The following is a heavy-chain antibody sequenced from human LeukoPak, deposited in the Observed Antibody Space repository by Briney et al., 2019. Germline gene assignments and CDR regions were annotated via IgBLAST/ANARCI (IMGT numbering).Heavy chain of an antibody. Sequence: GGSLRLSCAASGFTFSSYAMSWVRQAPGKGLEWVSAISGSGGSTYYADSVKGRLTISRDNSKNTLYLQMNSLRAEDTAVYYCATRIAVAGIRSAFDIWGQGTMVTVSS. V-gene: IGHV3-23*01. J-gene: IGHJ3*02. CDR2: ISGSGGST. D-gene: IGHD6-19*01. CDR3: ATRIAVAGIRSAFDI. CDR1: GFTFSSYA.